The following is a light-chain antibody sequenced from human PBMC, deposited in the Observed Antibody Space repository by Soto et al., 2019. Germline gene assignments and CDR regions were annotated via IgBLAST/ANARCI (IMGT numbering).Light chain of an antibody. J-gene: IGKJ1*01. V-gene: IGKV3-20*01. CDR3: QQYYYWPPWT. CDR1: QSVTSSY. CDR2: GAS. Sequence: EIVLTQSPDTRSLTPGERATLSCRASQSVTSSYLAWYQLKPGQAPRLLIYGASSRATGIPDRFSGSGSGTDFTLTISRLDPEDFAVYYCQQYYYWPPWTFGEGTKVDIK.